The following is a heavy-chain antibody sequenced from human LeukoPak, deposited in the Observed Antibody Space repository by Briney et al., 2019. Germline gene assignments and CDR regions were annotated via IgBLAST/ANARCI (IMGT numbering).Heavy chain of an antibody. CDR1: GFSFGDYA. J-gene: IGHJ5*02. Sequence: GGSLRLSCTASGFSFGDYAMSWVRQAPGKGLEWVSVIYSGGSTYYADSVKGRFTISRDNSKNTLYLQMNSLRAEDTAVYYSARVVRGYSYGDDNWFDPWGQGTLVTVSS. V-gene: IGHV3-66*02. CDR2: IYSGGST. D-gene: IGHD5-18*01. CDR3: ARVVRGYSYGDDNWFDP.